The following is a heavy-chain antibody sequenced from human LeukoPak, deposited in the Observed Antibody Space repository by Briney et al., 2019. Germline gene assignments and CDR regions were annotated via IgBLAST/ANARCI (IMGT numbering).Heavy chain of an antibody. J-gene: IGHJ5*02. CDR2: INAGNGNT. CDR3: ARDVSRVRGVIVNWFDP. Sequence: GASVKVSCKASGYTFTSYAMHWVRQAPGRRLEWMGWINAGNGNTKYSQKFQGRVTITRDTSASTAYMELSSLRSEDTAVYYCARDVSRVRGVIVNWFDPWGQGALVTVSS. V-gene: IGHV1-3*01. CDR1: GYTFTSYA. D-gene: IGHD3-10*01.